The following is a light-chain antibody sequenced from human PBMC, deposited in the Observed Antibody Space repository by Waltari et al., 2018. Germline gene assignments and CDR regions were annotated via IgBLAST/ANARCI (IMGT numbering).Light chain of an antibody. CDR3: LHYDDYPDT. CDR1: QSISTY. V-gene: IGKV1-16*01. J-gene: IGKJ2*01. Sequence: DIQLTHSPSSLYGSVGDRVTITCRASQSISTYLAWFQQKPGKAPKPLIDAASRLQSEVPARVRGSGSGTECTLTISSLQPEDFASYYCLHYDDYPDTFGQGTKLEIK. CDR2: AAS.